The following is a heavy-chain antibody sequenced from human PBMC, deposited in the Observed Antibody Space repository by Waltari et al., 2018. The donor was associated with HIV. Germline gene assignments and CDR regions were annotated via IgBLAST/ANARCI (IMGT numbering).Heavy chain of an antibody. CDR2: ISRSCSSI. V-gene: IGHV3-48*01. CDR1: GSTARNYT. CDR3: ARDINGGWGY. J-gene: IGHJ4*02. Sequence: EVQLVESGGGWVQHGGSLRLSCADSGSTARNYTMNWARQDPGKGLECVSYISRSCSSIFYAASVKGRFTISRDNAKNSLYLQMNSLRVEDTAVYYCARDINGGWGYWGQGTLVTVAS. D-gene: IGHD7-27*01.